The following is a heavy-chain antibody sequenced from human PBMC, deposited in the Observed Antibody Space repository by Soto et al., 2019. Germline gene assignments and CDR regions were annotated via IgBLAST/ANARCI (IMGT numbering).Heavy chain of an antibody. D-gene: IGHD2-2*01. CDR3: ARGRGCSTGCHNFDY. V-gene: IGHV3-7*01. J-gene: IGHJ4*02. Sequence: EVQLVESGGGLVQPGGSLRLSCAASGFTFSSYWMSWVRQAPGKGLEWVANIKQDGSEKYYLDSVKGRVTISRDNAKNSLYLQMNSLRAEDTAVYYCARGRGCSTGCHNFDYWGQGTLVTVSS. CDR2: IKQDGSEK. CDR1: GFTFSSYW.